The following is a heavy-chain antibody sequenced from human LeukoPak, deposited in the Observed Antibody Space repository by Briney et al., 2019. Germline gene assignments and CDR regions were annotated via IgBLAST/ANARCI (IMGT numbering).Heavy chain of an antibody. CDR3: AREKSAGLDY. CDR1: GYPFNSYA. J-gene: IGHJ4*02. CDR2: INAGNGNT. Sequence: ASVKVSCKASGYPFNSYAMHWVRQAPGQRLELMGWINAGNGNTKNSQEFQGRVNITRDTPASTAYMELSSLRSEDMAVYYCAREKSAGLDYWGQGTLVTVSS. V-gene: IGHV1-3*03.